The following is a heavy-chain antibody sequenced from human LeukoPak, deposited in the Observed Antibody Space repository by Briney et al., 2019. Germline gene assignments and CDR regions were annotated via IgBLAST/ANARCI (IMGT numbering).Heavy chain of an antibody. Sequence: GGSLRLSCVASGFTFNSYWMSWVRQAPGKGLEWVANIKQDGSEKYYVDSVKGRFTISRDNAKNSLYLQMNSLRAEDTAVYYCAELGITMIGGVWGKGTTVTISS. CDR1: GFTFNSYW. CDR2: IKQDGSEK. CDR3: AELGITMIGGV. J-gene: IGHJ6*04. D-gene: IGHD3-10*02. V-gene: IGHV3-7*01.